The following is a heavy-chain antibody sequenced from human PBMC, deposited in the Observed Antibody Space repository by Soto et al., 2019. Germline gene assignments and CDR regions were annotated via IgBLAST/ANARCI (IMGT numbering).Heavy chain of an antibody. CDR3: ARTGGDCTQGVCYDY. D-gene: IGHD2-8*01. J-gene: IGHJ4*02. V-gene: IGHV1-18*01. CDR1: GYTFTSYG. Sequence: GASVKVSCKASGYTFTSYGISWVRQAPGQRLEWMGWSSAYNGNTIYAQKVQGRVTVTADRSTSTAYMEVRSLTTDDTALYYCARTGGDCTQGVCYDYWGQGTLVTVSS. CDR2: SSAYNGNT.